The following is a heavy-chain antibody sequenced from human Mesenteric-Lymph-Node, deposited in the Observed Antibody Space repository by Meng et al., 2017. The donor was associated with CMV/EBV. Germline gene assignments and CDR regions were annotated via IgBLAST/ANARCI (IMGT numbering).Heavy chain of an antibody. CDR3: AGGACSGACYFDY. D-gene: IGHD2-15*01. J-gene: IGHJ4*02. Sequence: ASGYPFTSYYMYWVRQAPGQGLEWMGVVNPSGGSTTYAQKFPGRVTVTRDTSTSTVYMELSSLRSDDTAVYYCAGGACSGACYFDYWGQGTLVTVSS. V-gene: IGHV1-46*01. CDR1: GYPFTSYY. CDR2: VNPSGGST.